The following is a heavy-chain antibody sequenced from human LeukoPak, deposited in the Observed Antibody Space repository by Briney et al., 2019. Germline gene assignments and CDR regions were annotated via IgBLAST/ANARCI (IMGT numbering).Heavy chain of an antibody. CDR3: ARKSASGNYPLDY. CDR2: ISA. J-gene: IGHJ4*02. D-gene: IGHD3-10*01. CDR1: GFTFSGSA. V-gene: IGHV3-23*01. Sequence: PGGSLRLSCAASGFTFSGSAMHWVRQAPGKGLEWVSVISAAVKGRFTISRDNAKNTVFLQMSSLRAEDTALYYCARKSASGNYPLDYWGQGTLVTVSS.